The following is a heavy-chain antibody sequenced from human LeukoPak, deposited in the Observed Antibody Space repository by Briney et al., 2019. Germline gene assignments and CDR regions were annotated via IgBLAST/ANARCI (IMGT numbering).Heavy chain of an antibody. Sequence: GESLKISCKGSGYSFTSYWIGWVRQMPGKGLEWMGIIYPGDSDTRYSPSFQGQVTISADKSISTAYLQWSSLKASDTAMYYCARFRGRDRGLWFGELLGNWFDPWGQGTLVT. CDR2: IYPGDSDT. V-gene: IGHV5-51*01. CDR1: GYSFTSYW. CDR3: ARFRGRDRGLWFGELLGNWFDP. D-gene: IGHD3-10*01. J-gene: IGHJ5*02.